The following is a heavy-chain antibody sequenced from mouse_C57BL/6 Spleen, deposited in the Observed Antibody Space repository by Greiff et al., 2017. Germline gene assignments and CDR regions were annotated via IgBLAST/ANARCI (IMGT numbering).Heavy chain of an antibody. CDR1: GYTFTSYW. CDR3: ARDSNPFDY. CDR2: IDPSDSYT. D-gene: IGHD2-5*01. Sequence: QVHVKQPGAELVRPGTSVKLSCKASGYTFTSYWMHWVKQRPGQGLEWIGVIDPSDSYTNYNQKFKGKATLTVDTTSSTAYMQLSSLTSEDSAVYCCARDSNPFDYWGQGTTLTVSS. V-gene: IGHV1-59*01. J-gene: IGHJ2*01.